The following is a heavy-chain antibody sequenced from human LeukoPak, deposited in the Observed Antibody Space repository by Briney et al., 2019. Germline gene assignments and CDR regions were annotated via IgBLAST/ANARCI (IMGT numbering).Heavy chain of an antibody. Sequence: SETLSLTCTVSGGSISSYYWSWIRQPAGKGLEWIGRIYTSGSTNYNPSLKSRVTMSVDTSKNQFSLELSSVTAADTAVYYCARDLFCGGDCYPYNWFDPWGQGTLVTVSS. CDR2: IYTSGST. CDR1: GGSISSYY. J-gene: IGHJ5*02. CDR3: ARDLFCGGDCYPYNWFDP. D-gene: IGHD2-21*02. V-gene: IGHV4-4*07.